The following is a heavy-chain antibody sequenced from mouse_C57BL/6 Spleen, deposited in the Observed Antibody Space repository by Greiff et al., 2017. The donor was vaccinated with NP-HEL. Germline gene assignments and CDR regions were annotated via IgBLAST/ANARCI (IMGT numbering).Heavy chain of an antibody. CDR3: TRATAQATGFAY. D-gene: IGHD3-2*02. CDR2: ISSGCDYI. Sequence: EVHLVESGEGLVKPGGSLKLSCAASGFTFSSYAMSWVRQTPEKRLEWVAYISSGCDYIYYADTVKGRFTISRDNARNTLYLQMSSLKSEDTAMYYCTRATAQATGFAYWGQGTLVTVSA. J-gene: IGHJ3*01. V-gene: IGHV5-9-1*02. CDR1: GFTFSSYA.